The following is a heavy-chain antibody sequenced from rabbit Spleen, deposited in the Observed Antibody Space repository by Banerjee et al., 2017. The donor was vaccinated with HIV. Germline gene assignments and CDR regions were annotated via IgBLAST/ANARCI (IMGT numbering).Heavy chain of an antibody. D-gene: IGHD2-1*01. V-gene: IGHV1S45*01. CDR3: ARNSYGDYGHGSLDL. CDR2: VNTGNTAAT. J-gene: IGHJ4*01. CDR1: GFSFSNIYW. Sequence: QEQLVESGGGLVQPEGSLTLTCTASGFSFSNIYWLCWVRQAPGRGLEWIGCVNTGNTAATYYASRAKGRFSISKTSSTTVTLELTSLTAADTATYFCARNSYGDYGHGSLDLWGPGTLVTVS.